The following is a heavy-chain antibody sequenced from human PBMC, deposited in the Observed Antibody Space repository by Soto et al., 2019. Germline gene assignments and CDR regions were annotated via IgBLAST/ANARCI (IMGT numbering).Heavy chain of an antibody. D-gene: IGHD5-18*01. CDR2: IYHSGST. Sequence: KPSETLSLTCAVSGGSISSGGYSWSWIRQPPGKGLEWIGYIYHSGSTYYNPSLKSRVTISVDRSKNQFSLKLSSVTAADTAVYYCARASLQLNFDYWGQGTLVTVSS. CDR1: GGSISSGGYS. J-gene: IGHJ4*02. V-gene: IGHV4-30-2*01. CDR3: ARASLQLNFDY.